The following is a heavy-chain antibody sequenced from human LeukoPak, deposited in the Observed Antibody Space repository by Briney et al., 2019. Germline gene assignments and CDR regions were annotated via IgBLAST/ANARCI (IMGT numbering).Heavy chain of an antibody. CDR2: IYTSGST. Sequence: SETLSLTCTVSGGSISSYYWSRIRQPAGKGLEWIGRIYTSGSTNYNPSLKSRVTMSVDTSKNQFSLKLSSVTAADTAVYYCARESAVYAINWFDPWGQGTLVTVSS. CDR1: GGSISSYY. J-gene: IGHJ5*02. D-gene: IGHD2-8*01. V-gene: IGHV4-4*07. CDR3: ARESAVYAINWFDP.